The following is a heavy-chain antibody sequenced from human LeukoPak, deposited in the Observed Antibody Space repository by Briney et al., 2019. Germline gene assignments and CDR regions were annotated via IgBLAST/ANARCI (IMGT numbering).Heavy chain of an antibody. CDR2: ISGSGAST. CDR3: ASNPPGIAAAGILKDY. CDR1: GFAFSSYA. D-gene: IGHD6-13*01. Sequence: GGSLRLSCATSGFAFSSYAMTWVRQAPGKGLEWVSDISGSGASTYYADSVKGRFTISRDNSKNTLYLQMNSLRAEDTAVYYCASNPPGIAAAGILKDYWGQGTLVTVSS. V-gene: IGHV3-23*01. J-gene: IGHJ4*02.